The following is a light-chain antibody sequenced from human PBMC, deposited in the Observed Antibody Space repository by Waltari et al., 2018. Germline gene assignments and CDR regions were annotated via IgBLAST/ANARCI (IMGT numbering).Light chain of an antibody. CDR3: QTGGHGTWV. CDR2: INRDGSH. Sequence: QLVVTQSSSASASLRASVKLTCTLDSGHSNNIIAWLQQQPEKGPRYLMKINRDGSHSKGDEIPDRFSGSSSGAERYLTISNRQSEDEGDYYCQTGGHGTWVFGGGTKLTVL. V-gene: IGLV4-69*01. J-gene: IGLJ3*02. CDR1: SGHSNNI.